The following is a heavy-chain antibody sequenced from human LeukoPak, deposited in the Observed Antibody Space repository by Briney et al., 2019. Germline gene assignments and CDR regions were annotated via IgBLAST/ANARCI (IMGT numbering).Heavy chain of an antibody. Sequence: GGSLRLSCAASGFTFSSYGMHWVREAPGKGVEWVAVISYDGSNKYYADSVKGRFTISRDNSKNTLYLQMNSLRAEDTAVYYCAKAQLGGSGWYFADYYYGMDVWGQGTTVTVSS. V-gene: IGHV3-30*18. D-gene: IGHD6-19*01. CDR1: GFTFSSYG. CDR2: ISYDGSNK. J-gene: IGHJ6*02. CDR3: AKAQLGGSGWYFADYYYGMDV.